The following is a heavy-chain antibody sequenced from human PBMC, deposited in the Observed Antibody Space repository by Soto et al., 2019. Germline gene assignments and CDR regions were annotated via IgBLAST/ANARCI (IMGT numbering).Heavy chain of an antibody. D-gene: IGHD3-22*01. CDR3: ARDGKYYYDSSGPFDY. V-gene: IGHV3-30-3*01. Sequence: GGSLRLSCAASGFTFSSYAMHWVRQAPGKGLEWVAVISYDGSNKYYADSVKGRFTISRENSKNTLYLQMNSLRAEDTAVYYCARDGKYYYDSSGPFDYWGQGTLVTVSA. CDR2: ISYDGSNK. J-gene: IGHJ4*02. CDR1: GFTFSSYA.